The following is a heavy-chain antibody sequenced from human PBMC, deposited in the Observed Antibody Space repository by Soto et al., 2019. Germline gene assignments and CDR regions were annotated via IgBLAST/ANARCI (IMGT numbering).Heavy chain of an antibody. D-gene: IGHD3-10*01. CDR1: GGSISSYY. CDR2: IYYSGST. CDR3: ARVYYGSGSLGFDL. Sequence: QVQLQESGPGLVKPSETLSLTCTVSGGSISSYYWSWIRQPPGKGLEWIGYIYYSGSTNYNPSLKSRATISVDTSKNQFSLKLSSVTAADTAVYYCARVYYGSGSLGFDLWGRGTLVTVSS. V-gene: IGHV4-59*01. J-gene: IGHJ2*01.